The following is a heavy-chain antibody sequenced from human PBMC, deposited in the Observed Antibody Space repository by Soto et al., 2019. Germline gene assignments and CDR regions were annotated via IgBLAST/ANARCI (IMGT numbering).Heavy chain of an antibody. CDR3: TRGIVVARYFDY. J-gene: IGHJ4*02. CDR2: IKSKTDGGTT. V-gene: IGHV3-15*07. Sequence: GGSLRLSCAASGFTFSNAWMNWVRQAPGKGLEWVGRIKSKTDGGTTDYAAPVKGRFTISRDDSKNTLYLQMSGLKTEDTAVYFCTRGIVVARYFDYWGQGTLVTVSS. CDR1: GFTFSNAW. D-gene: IGHD3-22*01.